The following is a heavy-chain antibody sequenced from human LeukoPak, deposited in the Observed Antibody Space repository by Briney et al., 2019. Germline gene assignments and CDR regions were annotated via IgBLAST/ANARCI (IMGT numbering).Heavy chain of an antibody. CDR1: GFTFSSYA. CDR2: ISSSSSYI. D-gene: IGHD1-26*01. CDR3: ARESGSYFY. V-gene: IGHV3-21*01. Sequence: KTGGSLRVSCAASGFTFSSYAMNWVRQAPGKGLEWVSSISSSSSYIYYADSVKGRFTISRDNAKNSLYLQMNSLRAEDTAVYYCARESGSYFYWGQGTLVTVSS. J-gene: IGHJ4*02.